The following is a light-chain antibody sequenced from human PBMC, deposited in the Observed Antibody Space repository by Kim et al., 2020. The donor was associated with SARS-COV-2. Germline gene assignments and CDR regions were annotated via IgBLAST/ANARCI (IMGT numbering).Light chain of an antibody. CDR1: DLGDKY. V-gene: IGLV3-1*01. CDR3: QAWDRRTVI. J-gene: IGLJ2*01. CDR2: KDT. Sequence: SYELTQPPSVSVSPGQTASIPCSGDDLGDKYACWYQQKPGQSHVLVICKDTERPSGIPERFSGSKSGNTATLTISGTQVMDEADYYCQAWDRRTVIFGGGTQLTVL.